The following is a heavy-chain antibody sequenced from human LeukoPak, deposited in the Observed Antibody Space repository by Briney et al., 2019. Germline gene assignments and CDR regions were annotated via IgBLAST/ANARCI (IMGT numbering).Heavy chain of an antibody. CDR2: ISAYNGNT. J-gene: IGHJ6*04. D-gene: IGHD3-9*01. V-gene: IGHV1-18*04. CDR3: ARGSPRALRYFDWHKNYYYYGMDV. Sequence: GASVKVSCKASGYTFTDYYMHWVRQAPGQGLEWMGWISAYNGNTNYAQKLQGRVTMTTDTSTSTAYMELRSLRSDDTAVYYCARGSPRALRYFDWHKNYYYYGMDVWGKGTTVTVSS. CDR1: GYTFTDYY.